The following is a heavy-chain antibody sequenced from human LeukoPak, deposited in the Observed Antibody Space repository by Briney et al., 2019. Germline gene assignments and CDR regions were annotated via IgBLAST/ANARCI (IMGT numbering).Heavy chain of an antibody. Sequence: GGSLRLSCAASGFTFSSYSMNWVRQAPGKGLEWVSSISSSSSYIYYADPGKGRFTISRDNPKNSMYLNMTSLRVEDTAVYYCARALGQLWEINWFDPWGQGTLVTVSS. J-gene: IGHJ5*02. CDR2: ISSSSSYI. D-gene: IGHD3-10*01. CDR1: GFTFSSYS. V-gene: IGHV3-21*01. CDR3: ARALGQLWEINWFDP.